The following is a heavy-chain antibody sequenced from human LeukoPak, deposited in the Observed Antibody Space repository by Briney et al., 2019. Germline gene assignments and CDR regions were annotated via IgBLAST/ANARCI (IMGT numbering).Heavy chain of an antibody. Sequence: GGSLRLSCAASGFTFSSYSMNWVRQAPGKGLEWVSYISSSSSTIYYADSVKGRFTISRDNAKNSLYLQMNSLRAEDTAVYYCAIIPMVRGVIGYFDYWGQGTLVTVSS. CDR3: AIIPMVRGVIGYFDY. V-gene: IGHV3-48*04. CDR1: GFTFSSYS. CDR2: ISSSSSTI. J-gene: IGHJ4*02. D-gene: IGHD3-10*01.